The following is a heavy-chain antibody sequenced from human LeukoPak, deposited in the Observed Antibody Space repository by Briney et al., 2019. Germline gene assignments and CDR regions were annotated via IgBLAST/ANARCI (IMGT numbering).Heavy chain of an antibody. Sequence: PGGSLRLSCAVSGFTFRSIEMHWVRQAPGKGLEWISYISSSSSTIYYADSVKGRFTISRDNAKNSLYLQMNSLRAEDTAVYYCALGSYSSSSGVDYWGQGTLVTVSS. CDR2: ISSSSSTI. CDR1: GFTFRSIE. D-gene: IGHD6-6*01. V-gene: IGHV3-48*01. J-gene: IGHJ4*02. CDR3: ALGSYSSSSGVDY.